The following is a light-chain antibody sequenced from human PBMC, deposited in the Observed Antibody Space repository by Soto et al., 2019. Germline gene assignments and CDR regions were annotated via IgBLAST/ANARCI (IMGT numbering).Light chain of an antibody. J-gene: IGLJ2*01. CDR1: TSNIGSHS. CDR3: SAWDDSLNGHLL. Sequence: QPVLIQPPSASGAPGQRVTIPCSGSTSNIGSHSVNWYKQVPGTAPKVVIFSNDERPSGVPDRISGSKSGASASLAISGLQVEDEADYYCSAWDDSLNGHLLFGGGTQLTVL. CDR2: SND. V-gene: IGLV1-44*01.